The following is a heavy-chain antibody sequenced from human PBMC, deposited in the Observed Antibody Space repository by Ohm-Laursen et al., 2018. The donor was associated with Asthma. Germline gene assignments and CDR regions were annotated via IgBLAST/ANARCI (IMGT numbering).Heavy chain of an antibody. D-gene: IGHD1-7*01. V-gene: IGHV1-18*04. J-gene: IGHJ6*02. Sequence: ASVKVSCKASGYTFTSYGISWVRQAPGQGLEWMGWISAYNGNTNYAQKLQGRVTMTRNTSISTAYMELSSLRSEDTAVYYCARVGTDYYYYGMDVWGQGTTVTVSS. CDR1: GYTFTSYG. CDR3: ARVGTDYYYYGMDV. CDR2: ISAYNGNT.